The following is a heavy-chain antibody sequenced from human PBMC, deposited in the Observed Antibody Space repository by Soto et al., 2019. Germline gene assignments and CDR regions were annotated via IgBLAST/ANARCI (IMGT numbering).Heavy chain of an antibody. J-gene: IGHJ3*02. CDR1: GFTFSTSW. V-gene: IGHV3-7*01. D-gene: IGHD4-17*01. CDR2: MKGDGSKE. Sequence: VQLVESGGGLVQPGGSLRLSCLASGFTFSTSWMTWDRQAPGKGLEWVANMKGDGSKETYVDSVKGRFTISRDNAKNSLFLQMNSLRDENTALYYCARDLNYGVSTVYYDVFDTWGQGTMVTVSP. CDR3: ARDLNYGVSTVYYDVFDT.